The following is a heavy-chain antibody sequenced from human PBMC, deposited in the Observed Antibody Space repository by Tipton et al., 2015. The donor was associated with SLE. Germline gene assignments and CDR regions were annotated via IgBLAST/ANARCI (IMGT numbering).Heavy chain of an antibody. Sequence: TLSLTCDVYGDSLSNYYWSWIRQPPGKGLEWIGEINHSGSTNYNPSLKSRVTISVDTSKNQFSLKLSSVTAADTAVYYCARDRGYSYGRPYYGMDVWGQGTTVTVSS. CDR3: ARDRGYSYGRPYYGMDV. CDR1: GDSLSNYY. J-gene: IGHJ6*02. CDR2: INHSGST. V-gene: IGHV4-34*01. D-gene: IGHD5-18*01.